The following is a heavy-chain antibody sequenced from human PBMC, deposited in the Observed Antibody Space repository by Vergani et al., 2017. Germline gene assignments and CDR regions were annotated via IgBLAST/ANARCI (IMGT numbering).Heavy chain of an antibody. CDR1: GFTFSSYA. J-gene: IGHJ4*02. CDR2: ISGSGGST. CDR3: ASLVVPAAIGWGGFDY. D-gene: IGHD2-2*01. V-gene: IGHV3-23*01. Sequence: EVQLLESGGGLVQPGGSLRLSCAASGFTFSSYAMSWVLQAPGKGLEWVSAISGSGGSTYYADSVKGRFTISRDNSKNTLYLQMNSLRAEDTAVYYCASLVVPAAIGWGGFDYWGQGTLVTVSS.